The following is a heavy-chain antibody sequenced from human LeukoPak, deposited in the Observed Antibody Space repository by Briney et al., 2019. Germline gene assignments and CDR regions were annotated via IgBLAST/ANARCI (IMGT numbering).Heavy chain of an antibody. CDR3: AREFRMGELSLPDY. CDR2: INTNTGNP. J-gene: IGHJ4*02. D-gene: IGHD3-16*02. Sequence: ASVKVSCKASGYTFTSYAMNWVRQAPGQGLEWMGWINTNTGNPTYAQGFTGRFVFSLDTSVSTAYLQISSLKAEGTAVYYCAREFRMGELSLPDYWGQGTLVTVSS. V-gene: IGHV7-4-1*02. CDR1: GYTFTSYA.